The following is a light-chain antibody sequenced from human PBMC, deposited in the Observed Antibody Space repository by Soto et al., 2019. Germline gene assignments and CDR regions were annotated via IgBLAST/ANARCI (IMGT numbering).Light chain of an antibody. J-gene: IGLJ1*01. Sequence: QSVLTQPASVSGSPGQSITISCTGTSSDVGGYNYVSWYQQHPGKAPKLMIYEVSNRPSGVSNRFSGSKSGNTASLTISGLRAEDEADYFCNSYGSTSTRYVFGTGTKVTVL. CDR3: NSYGSTSTRYV. V-gene: IGLV2-14*01. CDR2: EVS. CDR1: SSDVGGYNY.